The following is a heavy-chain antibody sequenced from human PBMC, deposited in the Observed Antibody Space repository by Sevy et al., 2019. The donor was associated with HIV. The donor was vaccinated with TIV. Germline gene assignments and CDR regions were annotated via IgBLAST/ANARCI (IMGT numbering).Heavy chain of an antibody. CDR1: GYTFTSYG. Sequence: ASVKVSCKASGYTFTSYGISWVRQAPGQGLEWMGWISAYNGNTNYAQKLQGRVTMTTDTSTSTAYMELRSLGSDDTAVYYCARGGAYCGGDCYFDYWGQGTLVTVSS. J-gene: IGHJ4*02. V-gene: IGHV1-18*01. CDR3: ARGGAYCGGDCYFDY. CDR2: ISAYNGNT. D-gene: IGHD2-21*02.